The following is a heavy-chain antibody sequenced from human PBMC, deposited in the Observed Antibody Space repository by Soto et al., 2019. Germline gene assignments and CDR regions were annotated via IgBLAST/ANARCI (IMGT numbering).Heavy chain of an antibody. CDR3: AKDQTITFGGVIVIQYYGMDV. V-gene: IGHV3-23*01. CDR2: ISGSGGST. Sequence: VGSLRLSCAASGFTFSSYAMSWVRQAPGKGLEWVSAISGSGGSTYYADSVKGRFTISRDNSKNTLYLQMNSLRAEDTAVYYCAKDQTITFGGVIVIQYYGMDVWGQGTTVTVSS. CDR1: GFTFSSYA. D-gene: IGHD3-16*02. J-gene: IGHJ6*02.